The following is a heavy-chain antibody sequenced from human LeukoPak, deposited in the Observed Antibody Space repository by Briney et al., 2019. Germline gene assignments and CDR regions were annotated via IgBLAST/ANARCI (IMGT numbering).Heavy chain of an antibody. V-gene: IGHV1-69*06. D-gene: IGHD5-12*01. Sequence: ASVKVSCKASGGTFSIYAISWVRQAPAQGLEWMGGIIPSFGTANYAQKFQGRVTITADKSTSTAYMELSRLRSEDTAVYYCARDRGTRWLPDPLFIWGQGTLVTVSS. J-gene: IGHJ4*02. CDR1: GGTFSIYA. CDR2: IIPSFGTA. CDR3: ARDRGTRWLPDPLFI.